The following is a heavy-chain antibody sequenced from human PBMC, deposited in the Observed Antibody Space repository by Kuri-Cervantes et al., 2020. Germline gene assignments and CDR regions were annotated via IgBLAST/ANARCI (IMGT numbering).Heavy chain of an antibody. CDR3: ARGHTYYDFWSGYYYFDY. J-gene: IGHJ4*02. V-gene: IGHV3-30-3*01. CDR1: GFTFSSYA. D-gene: IGHD3-3*01. Sequence: SLKISCAASGFTFSSYAMHWVRQAPGKGLEWVAVISYDGSNKYYADSVKGRFTISRDNSKNTLYLQMNSLRAEDTAVYYCARGHTYYDFWSGYYYFDYWGQGTLVTVSS. CDR2: ISYDGSNK.